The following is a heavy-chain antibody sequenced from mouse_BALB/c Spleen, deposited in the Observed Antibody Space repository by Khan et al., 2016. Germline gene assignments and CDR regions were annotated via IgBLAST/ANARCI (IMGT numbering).Heavy chain of an antibody. V-gene: IGHV2-6-2*01. CDR3: ARSTAYYYAMDY. CDR2: IWSDGST. D-gene: IGHD1-2*01. J-gene: IGHJ4*01. CDR1: GFSLTSYG. Sequence: VKLEVSGPDLVAPSQSLSITCTVSGFSLTSYGVHWVRQPPGKGLEWLVVIWSDGSTTYNSALKSRLSISKDNSKSQVFLKMNSLQTDDTAMYYCARSTAYYYAMDYWGQGTSVTVSS.